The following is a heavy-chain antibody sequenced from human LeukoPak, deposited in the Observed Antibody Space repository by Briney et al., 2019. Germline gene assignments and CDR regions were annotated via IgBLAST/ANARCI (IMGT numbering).Heavy chain of an antibody. CDR2: ISYDGSNK. V-gene: IGHV3-30*18. CDR1: GFTFSSYG. J-gene: IGHJ4*02. D-gene: IGHD5-12*01. Sequence: PGRSLRFSCAASGFTFSSYGMHWVRQAPGKGLEWVAVISYDGSNKYYADSVKGRFSISRDNSKNTLYLQMNSLRAEDTAVYYCAKGKVATGLVDYWGQGTLVTVSS. CDR3: AKGKVATGLVDY.